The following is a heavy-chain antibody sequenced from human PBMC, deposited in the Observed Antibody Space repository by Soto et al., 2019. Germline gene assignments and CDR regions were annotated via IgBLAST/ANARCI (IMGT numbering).Heavy chain of an antibody. D-gene: IGHD4-17*01. J-gene: IGHJ4*02. CDR2: INHSGST. V-gene: IGHV4-34*01. Sequence: ASETLSLTCAVYGGSFSGYYWSWIRQPPGKGLEWIGEINHSGSTNYNPSLKSRVTISVGTSKNQFSLKLSSVTAADTAVYYCARGPRGPGVDYWGQGTLVTVSS. CDR1: GGSFSGYY. CDR3: ARGPRGPGVDY.